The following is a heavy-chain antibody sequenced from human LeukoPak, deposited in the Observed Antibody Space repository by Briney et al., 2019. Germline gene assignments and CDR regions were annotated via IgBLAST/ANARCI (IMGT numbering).Heavy chain of an antibody. CDR3: IRDDGNYGIDY. Sequence: TGGSLRLSCAASGFAFSSYWMYWVRQTPGKGLAWVSRISDDGSSTSYAESVKGRFTISRDNARNTLYLQMNGLRAEDTAVYYCIRDDGNYGIDYWGQGTLVTVSS. V-gene: IGHV3-74*01. D-gene: IGHD1-7*01. CDR1: GFAFSSYW. CDR2: ISDDGSST. J-gene: IGHJ4*02.